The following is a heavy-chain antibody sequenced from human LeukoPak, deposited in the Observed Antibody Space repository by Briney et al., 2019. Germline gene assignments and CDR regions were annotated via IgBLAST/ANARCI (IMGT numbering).Heavy chain of an antibody. CDR1: GYTFTGYY. Sequence: ASVKFSCKTSGYTFTGYYIHWVRQAPGQGLEWIGWINTESGGTNFAQRFQGRVTMTRDTSITSAYMEVSRVTPDDTAVYYCARGGKSELGACDYWGQGTLVTVSP. CDR3: ARGGKSELGACDY. D-gene: IGHD3-16*01. CDR2: INTESGGT. V-gene: IGHV1-2*02. J-gene: IGHJ4*02.